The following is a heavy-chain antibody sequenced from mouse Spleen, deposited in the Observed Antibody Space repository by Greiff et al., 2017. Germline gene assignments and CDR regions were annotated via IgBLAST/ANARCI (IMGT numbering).Heavy chain of an antibody. J-gene: IGHJ4*01. D-gene: IGHD1-1*01. Sequence: EVQRVESGGGLVKPGGSLKLSCAASGFTFSSYAMSWVRQTPEKRLEWVATISDGGSYTYYPDNVKGRFTISRDNAKNNLYLQMSHLKSEDTAMYYCARDRDYYGSSSYYAMDYWGQGTSVTVSS. CDR2: ISDGGSYT. CDR3: ARDRDYYGSSSYYAMDY. V-gene: IGHV5-4*01. CDR1: GFTFSSYA.